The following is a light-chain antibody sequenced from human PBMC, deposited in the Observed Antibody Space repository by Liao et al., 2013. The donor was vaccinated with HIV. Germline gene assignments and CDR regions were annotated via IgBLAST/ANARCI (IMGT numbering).Light chain of an antibody. V-gene: IGLV3-1*01. CDR2: DHS. J-gene: IGLJ2*01. Sequence: SYELTQPPSVSVSPGQTASITCSGDKLGDKYACWYQQKPGQSPVLIIFDHSKRPSGIPERFSGSTSGSTATLTISGTQAMDEADYYCQAWDSSTVVFGGGTKLTVL. CDR3: QAWDSSTVV. CDR1: KLGDKY.